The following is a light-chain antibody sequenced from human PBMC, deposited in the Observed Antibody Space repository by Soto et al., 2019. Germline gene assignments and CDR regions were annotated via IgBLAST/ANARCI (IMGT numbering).Light chain of an antibody. V-gene: IGKV3-20*01. Sequence: EIVLTQSPGTLSLSPGERGTLSCRASQTVRDNYLAWYQQKPGQAPRLLIYGASNRASGIPDRFSGSGSGTDFTLTISRLEPEDFAVYYCQQYLSSPLTFGGGTQVEIK. CDR3: QQYLSSPLT. CDR2: GAS. J-gene: IGKJ4*01. CDR1: QTVRDNY.